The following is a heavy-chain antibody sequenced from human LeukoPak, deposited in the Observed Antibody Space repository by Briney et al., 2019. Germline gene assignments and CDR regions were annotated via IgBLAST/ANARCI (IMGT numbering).Heavy chain of an antibody. Sequence: SETLSLTCTASGASISSSYWSWIRQPPGKALECIGYIYYSGGTNYNPSLKSRLTISVDTSKNQFSLKLSSLTAADTAVYYCARANDYYDSSGYSENDAFDIWGQGTMVTVSS. CDR3: ARANDYYDSSGYSENDAFDI. CDR1: GASISSSY. CDR2: IYYSGGT. J-gene: IGHJ3*02. V-gene: IGHV4-59*13. D-gene: IGHD3-22*01.